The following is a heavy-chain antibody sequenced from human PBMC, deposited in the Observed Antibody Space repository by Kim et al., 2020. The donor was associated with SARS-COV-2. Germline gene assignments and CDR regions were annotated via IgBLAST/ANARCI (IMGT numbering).Heavy chain of an antibody. CDR3: ARGYCSSTSCYVFPYYYYYGMDV. D-gene: IGHD2-2*01. J-gene: IGHJ6*02. CDR1: GFTFSSYG. CDR2: ISYDGSNK. V-gene: IGHV3-30*03. Sequence: GGSLRLSCAASGFTFSSYGMHWVRQAPGKGLEWVAVISYDGSNKYYADSVRGRFTISRDNSKNTLYLQMNSLRAEDTAVYYCARGYCSSTSCYVFPYYYYYGMDVWGQGTTVTGPS.